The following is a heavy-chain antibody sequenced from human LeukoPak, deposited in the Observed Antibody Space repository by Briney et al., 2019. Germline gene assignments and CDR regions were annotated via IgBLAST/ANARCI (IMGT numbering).Heavy chain of an antibody. D-gene: IGHD1-1*01. CDR1: GYTFTSYG. CDR2: ISAYNGNT. Sequence: ASVRVSCKASGYTFTSYGISWVRQAPGQGLEWMGWISAYNGNTNYAQKLQGRVTMTTDTSTSTAYMELRSLRSDDTAVYYCARAQLEPYYYYGMDVWGQGATVTVSS. CDR3: ARAQLEPYYYYGMDV. J-gene: IGHJ6*02. V-gene: IGHV1-18*01.